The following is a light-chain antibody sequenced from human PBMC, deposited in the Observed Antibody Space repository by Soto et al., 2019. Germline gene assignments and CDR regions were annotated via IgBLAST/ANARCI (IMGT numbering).Light chain of an antibody. CDR2: GAS. CDR3: QQSGSSTT. CDR1: QSVSSN. V-gene: IGKV3-15*01. J-gene: IGKJ1*01. Sequence: EIVSTLSPARLSAFPGERATLSCRASQSVSSNLAWYQQKPGQAPRLLIYGASTRATGIPARFSGSGSGTEFNLTISSLQSEDIAVYYCQQSGSSTTLGHGTKVDTK.